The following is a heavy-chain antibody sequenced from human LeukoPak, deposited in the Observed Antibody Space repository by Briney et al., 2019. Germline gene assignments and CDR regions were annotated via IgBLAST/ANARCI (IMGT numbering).Heavy chain of an antibody. D-gene: IGHD4-23*01. V-gene: IGHV3-23*01. CDR2: ISASGADT. CDR1: GFIFAKYA. J-gene: IGHJ4*02. CDR3: PKPLLTPGN. Sequence: GGSLRLSCTTSGFIFAKYAMAWVRQSPGKGLEWVSTISASGADTYYADSVRGRFTISRDNSRNALYLQLSRLRVDDTAFYYCPKPLLTPGNWGPGTLVTVSS.